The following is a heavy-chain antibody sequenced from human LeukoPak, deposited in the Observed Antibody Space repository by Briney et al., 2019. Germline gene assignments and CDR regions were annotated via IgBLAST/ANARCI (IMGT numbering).Heavy chain of an antibody. D-gene: IGHD4-17*01. CDR2: IYYSGST. CDR1: GGSISSDGYY. CDR3: ARELDYGDYVFWFDP. Sequence: SQTLSLTCTVSGGSISSDGYYWSWIRQHPGKGLEWIGYIYYSGSTYYNPSLKSRVTISVDTSKNQFSLKLSSVTAADTAVYYCARELDYGDYVFWFDPWGQGTLVTVSS. V-gene: IGHV4-31*03. J-gene: IGHJ5*02.